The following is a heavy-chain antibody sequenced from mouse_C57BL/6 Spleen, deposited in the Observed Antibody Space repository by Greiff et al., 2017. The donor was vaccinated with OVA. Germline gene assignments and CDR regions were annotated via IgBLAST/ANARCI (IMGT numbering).Heavy chain of an antibody. CDR1: GFTFSSYA. Sequence: EVNLVESGGGLVKPGGSLKLSCAASGFTFSSYAMSWVRQTPEKRLEWVATISDGGSYTYYPDNVKGRFTISRDNAKNNLYLQMSHLKSEDTAMYYCARGRTGKDYWGQGTTLTVSS. V-gene: IGHV5-4*03. CDR3: ARGRTGKDY. D-gene: IGHD4-1*01. CDR2: ISDGGSYT. J-gene: IGHJ2*01.